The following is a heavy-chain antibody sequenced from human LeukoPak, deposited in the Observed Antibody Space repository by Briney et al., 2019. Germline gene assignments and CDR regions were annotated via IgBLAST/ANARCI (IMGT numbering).Heavy chain of an antibody. CDR2: ISAYNGNT. J-gene: IGHJ3*02. Sequence: GASVKVSCKASGYTFTSYGISWVRQAPGQGLEWMGWISAYNGNTNYAQKLQGRVTMTTDTSTSTAYMELRSLRSDDTAVYYCARGVGYCTNGVCAFDIWGQGTMVTVSS. CDR1: GYTFTSYG. D-gene: IGHD2-8*01. CDR3: ARGVGYCTNGVCAFDI. V-gene: IGHV1-18*01.